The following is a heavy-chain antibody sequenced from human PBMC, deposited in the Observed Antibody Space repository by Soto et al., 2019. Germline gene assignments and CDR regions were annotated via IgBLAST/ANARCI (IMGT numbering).Heavy chain of an antibody. J-gene: IGHJ4*02. Sequence: SETLCLTCTVSGASMSSTNYYWGWIRQPPEKGPEWIGSGTTFYNPSLRGRVTISVDTSKNQFSLKLNSVTAADTAVYYRTTYGGDTGRFDCWGQGTLVTVSS. CDR1: GASMSSTNYY. CDR3: TTYGGDTGRFDC. CDR2: SGTT. D-gene: IGHD4-17*01. V-gene: IGHV4-39*01.